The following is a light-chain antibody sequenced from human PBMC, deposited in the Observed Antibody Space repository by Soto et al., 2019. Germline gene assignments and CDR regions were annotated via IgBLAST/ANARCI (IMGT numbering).Light chain of an antibody. CDR3: AAWDDSLIGPV. J-gene: IGLJ2*01. CDR1: TSNIGRYG. V-gene: IGLV1-44*01. Sequence: QSVLTQAASASGIPGQRVTISCSGSTSNIGRYGVDWYQHLPGTAPKLLIYSNNERPSGVPDRFSGSQSGTSASLAISGLQSEDEADYYCAAWDDSLIGPVFGGGTKLTVL. CDR2: SNN.